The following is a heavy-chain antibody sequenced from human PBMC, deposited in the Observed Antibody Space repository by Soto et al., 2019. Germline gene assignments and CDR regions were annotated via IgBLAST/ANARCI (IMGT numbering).Heavy chain of an antibody. V-gene: IGHV1-69*13. CDR3: AREGCSGGSCYSIPYHYFDY. J-gene: IGHJ4*02. Sequence: SVKVSCKASGGTFSSYAISWVRQAPGQGLEWMGGIIPIFGTANYAQKFQGRVTITADESTSTAYMELSSLRSEDTAVYYCAREGCSGGSCYSIPYHYFDYWGQGTLVTVSS. D-gene: IGHD2-15*01. CDR2: IIPIFGTA. CDR1: GGTFSSYA.